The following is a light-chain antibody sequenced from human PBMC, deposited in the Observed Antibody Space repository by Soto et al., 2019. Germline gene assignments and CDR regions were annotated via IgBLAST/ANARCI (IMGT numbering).Light chain of an antibody. CDR1: QSISDS. Sequence: DIQMTQSPSTLSASVGDRVTITCRASQSISDSLAWYQQKPGKAPKLLIYEASSLKSGVPSRFSGSRTGTDYNLIISRLKNDHFATYYCQQYNGYLTFGQGNKVEIK. CDR3: QQYNGYLT. CDR2: EAS. J-gene: IGKJ1*01. V-gene: IGKV1-5*03.